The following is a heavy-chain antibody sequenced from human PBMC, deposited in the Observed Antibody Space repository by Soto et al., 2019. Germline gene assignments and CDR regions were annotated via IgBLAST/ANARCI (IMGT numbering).Heavy chain of an antibody. CDR1: GYSFTSYW. D-gene: IGHD3-22*01. Sequence: CKGSGYSFTSYWIGWVRQMPGKGLEWMGIIYPGDSDTRYSPSFQGQVTISADKSISTAYLQWSSLKASDTAMYYCARGHDSSGTIYYFDYWGQGTLVTVSS. J-gene: IGHJ4*02. CDR3: ARGHDSSGTIYYFDY. CDR2: IYPGDSDT. V-gene: IGHV5-51*01.